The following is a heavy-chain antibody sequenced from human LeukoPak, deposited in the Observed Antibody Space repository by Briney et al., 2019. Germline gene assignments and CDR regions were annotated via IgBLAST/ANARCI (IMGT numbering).Heavy chain of an antibody. CDR2: ISGSGGST. CDR3: ANSGSYWGRGGWFDP. Sequence: PGGSLRLSCAASGFTFSGYAMSWVRQAPGKGLEWVSAISGSGGSTYYADSVKGRFTISRDNSKNTLYLQMNSLRAEDTAVYYCANSGSYWGRGGWFDPWGQGTLVTVSS. CDR1: GFTFSGYA. V-gene: IGHV3-23*01. D-gene: IGHD1-26*01. J-gene: IGHJ5*02.